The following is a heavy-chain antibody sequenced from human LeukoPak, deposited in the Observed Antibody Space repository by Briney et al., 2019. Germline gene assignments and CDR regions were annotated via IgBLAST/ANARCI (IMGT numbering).Heavy chain of an antibody. CDR1: GFIFSSHA. Sequence: GGSLRLSCEASGFIFSSHAMTWVRQAQGNGLEWVSAISGSGGRTDYADSVKGRFTISRDNSKNTLYLQMNSLRAEDTAIYYCAKDRTLVGAPNGYWGQGTLVTVSS. CDR2: ISGSGGRT. D-gene: IGHD1-26*01. CDR3: AKDRTLVGAPNGY. V-gene: IGHV3-23*01. J-gene: IGHJ4*02.